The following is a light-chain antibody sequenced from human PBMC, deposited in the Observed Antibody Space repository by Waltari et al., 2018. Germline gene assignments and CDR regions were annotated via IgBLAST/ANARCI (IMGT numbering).Light chain of an antibody. J-gene: IGLJ3*02. CDR1: SSDVGSYNL. V-gene: IGLV2-23*01. CDR2: ECS. Sequence: QSALTQPASVSGSPGQSITISCTGTSSDVGSYNLVPWYQQHPGKAPKLMVYECSKRPSGVSNLFSGSKSGNTASLTISGLQAEDEADYYCCSYAGSSTWVFGGGTKLTVL. CDR3: CSYAGSSTWV.